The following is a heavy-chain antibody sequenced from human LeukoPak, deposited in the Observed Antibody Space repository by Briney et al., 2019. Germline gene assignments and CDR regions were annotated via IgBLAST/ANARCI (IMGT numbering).Heavy chain of an antibody. V-gene: IGHV3-53*01. CDR1: GFTVSSNS. Sequence: AGGPLRLSCTVSGFTVSSNSMSWVRQAPGEGLEWVSFIYSDNTHYSDSVKGRFTISRDNSKNTLYLQMNSLRAEDTAVYYCSRRAGAYSHPYDYWGQGTLVTVSS. CDR3: SRRAGAYSHPYDY. J-gene: IGHJ4*02. CDR2: IYSDNT. D-gene: IGHD4/OR15-4a*01.